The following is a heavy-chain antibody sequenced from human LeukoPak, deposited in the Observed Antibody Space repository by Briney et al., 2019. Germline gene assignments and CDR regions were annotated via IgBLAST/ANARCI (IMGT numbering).Heavy chain of an antibody. CDR3: VRDWNGDYFDX. CDR2: IHTSGNT. CDR1: GDSISSGSYY. Sequence: SETLSLTCIVSGDSISSGSYYWTWLRQPAGKGLEWIGRIHTSGNTNYSPSLKSRVTISRDTSKNQFSLRLTSVTAADTAVYYCVRDWNGDYFDXXGQGTLVTVS. V-gene: IGHV4-61*02. D-gene: IGHD1-1*01. J-gene: IGHJ4*02.